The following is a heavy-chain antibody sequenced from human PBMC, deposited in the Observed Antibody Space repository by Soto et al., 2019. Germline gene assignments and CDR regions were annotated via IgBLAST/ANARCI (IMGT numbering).Heavy chain of an antibody. CDR1: GFTFNTYG. V-gene: IGHV3-30*18. Sequence: QVQLVESGGGVVQPGRSLRLSCAASGFTFNTYGMHWVRQSPGKGLEWVAVISYDGSNKYYADTVKGRRTISRDNSKNTLNLQMNSLRAEDTAVYYCAKGQHCSSTSCYFYYYGMDVWGQGTTVAVSS. CDR3: AKGQHCSSTSCYFYYYGMDV. CDR2: ISYDGSNK. D-gene: IGHD2-2*01. J-gene: IGHJ6*02.